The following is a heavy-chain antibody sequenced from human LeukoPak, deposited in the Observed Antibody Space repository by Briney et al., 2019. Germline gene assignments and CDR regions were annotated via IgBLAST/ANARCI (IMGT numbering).Heavy chain of an antibody. J-gene: IGHJ4*02. CDR3: AKAHVGAVAGGGGDY. V-gene: IGHV3-23*01. CDR2: ISGSGGST. CDR1: GFTFSSYA. Sequence: GGSLRLSCAASGFTFSSYAMSWVRQAPGKGLEWVSTISGSGGSTDYADSVKGRFTISRDNSKNTLYLQMNSLRAEDTAVYYCAKAHVGAVAGGGGDYWGQGTLVTVSS. D-gene: IGHD6-19*01.